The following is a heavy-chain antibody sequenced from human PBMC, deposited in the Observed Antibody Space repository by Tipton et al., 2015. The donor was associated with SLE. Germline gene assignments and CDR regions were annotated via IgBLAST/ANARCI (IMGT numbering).Heavy chain of an antibody. D-gene: IGHD2/OR15-2a*01. CDR3: ARSSSVRTLLWPTFAY. CDR1: GGSFSDYY. Sequence: TLSLTCAVYGGSFSDYYWSWIRQPPGKGLEWIGEINHSGSTNYNTSLKSRVTISADTSKNHLSLKLTSVTAADTAVYFCARSSSVRTLLWPTFAYWGQGTLVTVSS. CDR2: INHSGST. V-gene: IGHV4-34*01. J-gene: IGHJ4*02.